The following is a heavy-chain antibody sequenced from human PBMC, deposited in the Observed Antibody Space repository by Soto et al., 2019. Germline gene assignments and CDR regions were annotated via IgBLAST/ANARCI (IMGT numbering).Heavy chain of an antibody. Sequence: QMQLVQSGPEVKKPGTSVKVSCKASGFTFTSSAVQWVRQARGQRLEWIGWIVVGSGNTNYAQKFQERVTITRDMSTSTAYMELNSLRSEGTAVYYCAAVGGKYYYEGRGAFDIWCQGTMVTVSS. CDR1: GFTFTSSA. D-gene: IGHD3-22*01. CDR2: IVVGSGNT. J-gene: IGHJ3*02. V-gene: IGHV1-58*01. CDR3: AAVGGKYYYEGRGAFDI.